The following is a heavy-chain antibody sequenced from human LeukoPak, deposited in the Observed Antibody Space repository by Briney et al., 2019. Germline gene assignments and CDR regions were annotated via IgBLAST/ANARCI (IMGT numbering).Heavy chain of an antibody. CDR1: GDTFTTYA. J-gene: IGHJ6*02. Sequence: ASVKVSCKTSGDTFTTYAIHWVRHAPGQRPEWMGWINAGNGNTQYSQKFQDRVTITRDTSASTAYMELSSLRSEDTAVYYCASPYPGIAAAGNSYYYGMDVWGQGTMVTVSS. CDR3: ASPYPGIAAAGNSYYYGMDV. V-gene: IGHV1-3*01. CDR2: INAGNGNT. D-gene: IGHD6-13*01.